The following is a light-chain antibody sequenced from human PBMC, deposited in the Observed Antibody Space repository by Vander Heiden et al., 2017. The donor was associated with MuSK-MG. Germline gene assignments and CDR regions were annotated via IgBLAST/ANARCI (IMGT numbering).Light chain of an antibody. CDR2: DAS. V-gene: IGKV1D-13*01. CDR3: QQFNN. J-gene: IGKJ2*01. Sequence: AIQLTQSPSSLSASVGDRVTITCRASQGISSALAWYQQKPGKAPKLLIYDASSLESGVPSRFSGSGSGTDFTLTISSLQPEDFATYDGQQFNNFGQGTKLEIK. CDR1: QGISSA.